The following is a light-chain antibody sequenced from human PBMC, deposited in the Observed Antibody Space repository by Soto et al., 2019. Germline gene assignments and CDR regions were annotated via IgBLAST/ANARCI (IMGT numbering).Light chain of an antibody. CDR3: QQYNNWPPHT. CDR2: DAS. Sequence: NVMTEAHNPLSVSRGKKTTVSCRASQSVSSNLAWYQQKPGQAPRLLIYDASTRATGIPARFSGSGSGTEFTLTISSLQSEDFAVYYCQQYNNWPPHTFGQGTKVDI. V-gene: IGKV3-15*01. CDR1: QSVSSN. J-gene: IGKJ1*01.